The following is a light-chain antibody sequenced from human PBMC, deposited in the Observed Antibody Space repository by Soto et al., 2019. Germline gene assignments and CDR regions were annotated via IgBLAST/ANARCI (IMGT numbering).Light chain of an antibody. CDR1: SSDIGSYDH. V-gene: IGLV2-14*03. CDR3: ISHTARQYYL. Sequence: QSALTQPASVSGPPGQSITISCSGTSSDIGSYDHVAWYQQFPGKSPKLIIYAVSDRPSGVSDRFSGSKSGISASLTISGLQTEDEADYYCISHTARQYYLLGNGTKVTV. J-gene: IGLJ1*01. CDR2: AVS.